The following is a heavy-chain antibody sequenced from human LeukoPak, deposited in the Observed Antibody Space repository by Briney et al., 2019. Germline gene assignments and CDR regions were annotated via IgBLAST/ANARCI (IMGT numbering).Heavy chain of an antibody. V-gene: IGHV3-15*07. CDR3: TTDVEMATINYFDY. J-gene: IGHJ4*02. CDR1: GFTFSNAW. CDR2: IKSKTDGGTT. D-gene: IGHD5-24*01. Sequence: GGSLRLSCAASGFTFSNAWMNWVRQAPGKGLEWVGRIKSKTDGGTTDYAAPVKGRFTISRDDSKNTLYLQMNSLKTEDTAVYYCTTDVEMATINYFDYWGQGTLVTVSS.